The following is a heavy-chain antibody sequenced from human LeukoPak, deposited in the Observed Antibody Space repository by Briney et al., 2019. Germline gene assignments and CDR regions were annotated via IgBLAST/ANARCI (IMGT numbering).Heavy chain of an antibody. V-gene: IGHV4-38-2*01. CDR1: GYSISSGYY. CDR2: ISHSAIT. CDR3: ATFYGSGSRYFAY. J-gene: IGHJ4*02. D-gene: IGHD3-10*01. Sequence: SETLSLTGAVSGYSISSGYYWGWIRQPPTKGLEWIGSISHSAITYHNPSLKSRVTISIDTSKNQFSLKLSSVTAADTAVYYCATFYGSGSRYFAYWGQGALVTVSS.